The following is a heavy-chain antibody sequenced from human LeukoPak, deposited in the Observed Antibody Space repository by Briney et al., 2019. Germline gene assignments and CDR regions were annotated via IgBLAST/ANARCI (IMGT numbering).Heavy chain of an antibody. V-gene: IGHV3-23*01. Sequence: PGESLRLSCAASGFTFSNYAMTWVRQAPGKGLEWVSGISGSGGNTYYADSVKGRFTISRDNSKKTLHLQTNSLRAEDTAVYYCAKGGRDTGGNWFDPWGQGTLVTVSS. CDR1: GFTFSNYA. CDR2: ISGSGGNT. J-gene: IGHJ5*02. D-gene: IGHD2-8*02. CDR3: AKGGRDTGGNWFDP.